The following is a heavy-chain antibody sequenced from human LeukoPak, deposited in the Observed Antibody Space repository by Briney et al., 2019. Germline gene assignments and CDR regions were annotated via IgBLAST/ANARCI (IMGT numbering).Heavy chain of an antibody. CDR3: ARSSSSWPYYYYYYMDV. D-gene: IGHD6-13*01. CDR2: INPNSGNT. Sequence: ASVKVSCKASGYTFTSYDINWVRQATGQGLEWMGWINPNSGNTGYAQKFQGRVTITRNTSISTAYMELSSLRSEDTAVYYCARSSSSWPYYYYYYMDVWGKGTTVTVSS. J-gene: IGHJ6*03. V-gene: IGHV1-8*01. CDR1: GYTFTSYD.